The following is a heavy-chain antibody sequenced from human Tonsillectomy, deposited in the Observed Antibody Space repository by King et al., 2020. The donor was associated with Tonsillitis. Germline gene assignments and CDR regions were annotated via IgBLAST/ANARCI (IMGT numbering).Heavy chain of an antibody. CDR2: ISSSSSTI. D-gene: IGHD2-15*01. J-gene: IGHJ4*02. Sequence: VQLVESGGGLVQPGGSLRLSCAASGFTFSSYSMNWVRQAPGKGLEWVSYISSSSSTIYYADSVKGRFTISRDNAKNSLYLQMNSLRAEDTAVYYCARDWGYCSGGSCYFDDWGQGTLVTVSS. CDR1: GFTFSSYS. V-gene: IGHV3-48*01. CDR3: ARDWGYCSGGSCYFDD.